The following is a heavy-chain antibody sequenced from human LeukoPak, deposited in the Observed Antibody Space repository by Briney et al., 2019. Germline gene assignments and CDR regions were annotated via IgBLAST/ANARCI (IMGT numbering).Heavy chain of an antibody. CDR3: ARRRGYVLRYFDWSHDAFDI. J-gene: IGHJ3*02. CDR2: IYYSGST. D-gene: IGHD3-9*01. Sequence: PSETLSLTCTVSGGSISSSSYYWGWIRQPPGKGLEWIGSIYYSGSTYYNPSLKSRVTILVDTSKNQFSLKLSSVTAADTAVYYCARRRGYVLRYFDWSHDAFDIWGQGTMVTVSS. CDR1: GGSISSSSYY. V-gene: IGHV4-39*07.